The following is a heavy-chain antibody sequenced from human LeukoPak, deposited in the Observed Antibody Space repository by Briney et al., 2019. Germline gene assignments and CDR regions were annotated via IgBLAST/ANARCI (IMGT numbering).Heavy chain of an antibody. D-gene: IGHD6-13*01. J-gene: IGHJ4*02. CDR2: IYSGGST. V-gene: IGHV3-66*02. CDR1: GLTVSSNY. Sequence: GGSLRLSCAASGLTVSSNYMSWVRQAPGKGLEWVSVIYSGGSTYYADSVKGRFTISRDNSKNTLYLQMNSLRAEDTAVYYCARGSSSSWSPPFDYWGQGTLVTVSS. CDR3: ARGSSSSWSPPFDY.